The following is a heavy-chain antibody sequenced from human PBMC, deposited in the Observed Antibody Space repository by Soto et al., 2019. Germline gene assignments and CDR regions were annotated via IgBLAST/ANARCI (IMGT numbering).Heavy chain of an antibody. CDR2: ISGSGGNT. CDR3: AKDPRVHYYGSGSSSY. J-gene: IGHJ4*02. CDR1: GFVFSSYA. D-gene: IGHD3-10*01. Sequence: EVQLLESGGGLVQPGGSLRLSCAASGFVFSSYAMSWVRQAPGKGLEWVSTISGSGGNTYYADSVKGRFTISRDNSKNTLYLQMNSLRAEDTASYYCAKDPRVHYYGSGSSSYWGQGTLVTVSS. V-gene: IGHV3-23*01.